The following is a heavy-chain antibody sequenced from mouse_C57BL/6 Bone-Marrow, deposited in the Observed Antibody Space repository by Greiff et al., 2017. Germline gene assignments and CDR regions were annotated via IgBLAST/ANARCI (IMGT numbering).Heavy chain of an antibody. J-gene: IGHJ3*01. D-gene: IGHD1-1*02. Sequence: EVKLQESGEGLVKPGGSLKLSCAASGFTFSSYAMSWVRQTPEKRLEWVAYISSGGDYIYYADTVKGRFTISRDNARNTLYLQMSSLKSEDTAMYYCTRERGVVGFAYRGQGTLVTVSA. CDR1: GFTFSSYA. CDR2: ISSGGDYI. V-gene: IGHV5-9-1*02. CDR3: TRERGVVGFAY.